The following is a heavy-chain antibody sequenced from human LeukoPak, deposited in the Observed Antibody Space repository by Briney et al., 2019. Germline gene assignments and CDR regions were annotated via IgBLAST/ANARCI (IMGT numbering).Heavy chain of an antibody. CDR1: GGSISSYY. Sequence: SETLSLTCTVSGGSISSYYWSWIRQPPGKGLEWIGYIYYSGSTNYNPSLKSRVTISVDTSKNQFSLKLSSVTAADTAVYYCARDLVITSGGVPNWYYGMDVWGQGTTVTVSS. CDR3: ARDLVITSGGVPNWYYGMDV. J-gene: IGHJ6*02. V-gene: IGHV4-59*01. CDR2: IYYSGST. D-gene: IGHD3-16*01.